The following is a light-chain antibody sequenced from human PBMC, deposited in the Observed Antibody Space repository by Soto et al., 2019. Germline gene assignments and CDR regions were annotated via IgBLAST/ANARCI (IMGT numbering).Light chain of an antibody. Sequence: QSVLTQPASVSGSPGQSITISCTGTSSDVGGYNYVSWYQQHPGKAPKLMIYEVSNRPSGVSNRFSGSKSGNTASLTISGLXAEDEADYYCSSYTSSSTLYVFGTGTRSPS. J-gene: IGLJ1*01. V-gene: IGLV2-14*01. CDR1: SSDVGGYNY. CDR3: SSYTSSSTLYV. CDR2: EVS.